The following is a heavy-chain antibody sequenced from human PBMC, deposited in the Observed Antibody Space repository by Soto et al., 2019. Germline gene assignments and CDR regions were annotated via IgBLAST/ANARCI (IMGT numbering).Heavy chain of an antibody. J-gene: IGHJ4*02. Sequence: QVQLVESGGGVVQPGRSLRLSCAASGFTFSSYGMHWVRQAPGKGLEWVAVIWYDGSNKYYADSVKGRFTISRDNSKNTLYLQMNSLRAEDTAVYYCARDWGLAAAGTDSPDHWGQGTLVTVSS. V-gene: IGHV3-33*01. D-gene: IGHD6-13*01. CDR1: GFTFSSYG. CDR2: IWYDGSNK. CDR3: ARDWGLAAAGTDSPDH.